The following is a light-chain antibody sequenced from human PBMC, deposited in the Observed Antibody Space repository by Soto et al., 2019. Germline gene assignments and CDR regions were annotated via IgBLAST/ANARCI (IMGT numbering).Light chain of an antibody. V-gene: IGLV1-51*01. CDR1: TSNIGTNS. CDR3: GTWDSSLSTGV. J-gene: IGLJ2*01. CDR2: DNN. Sequence: QSVLTQPPSVSAAPRQKVTISCSGSTSNIGTNSVSWYQQLPGTAPKLLIYDNNKRPSGISYRFSASKSGTSATLAITGLQTGDEADYYCGTWDSSLSTGVFGGGTKVPS.